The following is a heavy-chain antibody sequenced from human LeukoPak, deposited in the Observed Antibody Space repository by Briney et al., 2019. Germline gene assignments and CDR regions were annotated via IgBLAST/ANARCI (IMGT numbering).Heavy chain of an antibody. J-gene: IGHJ4*02. CDR1: GFTFSSYG. D-gene: IGHD3-22*01. Sequence: GRSLRLSCAASGFTFSSYGMHWVRQAPGKGLEWVAVISYDGSNKYYADSVKGRFTISRDNSRNTLYLQMNSLRAEDTAVYYCAKDLDSSGYSPDYWGQGTLVTVSS. CDR3: AKDLDSSGYSPDY. CDR2: ISYDGSNK. V-gene: IGHV3-30*18.